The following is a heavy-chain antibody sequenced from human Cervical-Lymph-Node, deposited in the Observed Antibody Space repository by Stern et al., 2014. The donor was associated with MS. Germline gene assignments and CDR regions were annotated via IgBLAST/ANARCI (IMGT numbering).Heavy chain of an antibody. CDR1: GFSLSTSGVG. CDR3: AHLTTATALDY. CDR2: IYWDDDK. J-gene: IGHJ4*02. Sequence: ESGPTLVKPTQTLTLTCTFSGFSLSTSGVGVGWIRQPPGKALEWLALIYWDDDKRYSPSLESRLTITKDTSKNLVFLTMTNMDPVDTATYYCAHLTTATALDYWGQGTRVTVSS. V-gene: IGHV2-5*02. D-gene: IGHD1-1*01.